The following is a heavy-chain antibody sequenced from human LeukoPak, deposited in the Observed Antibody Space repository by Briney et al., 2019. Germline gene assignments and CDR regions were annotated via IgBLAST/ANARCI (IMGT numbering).Heavy chain of an antibody. Sequence: GGSLRLSCAASGFPFSDSWMDWVRQAPGKGMEWVANIKQDGSEKHYADSVKGRFTISRDNAKNSLFLQMNGLRAEDTAVYYCSRRFDYWGQGALVTVSS. CDR1: GFPFSDSW. CDR3: SRRFDY. CDR2: IKQDGSEK. J-gene: IGHJ4*02. V-gene: IGHV3-7*01.